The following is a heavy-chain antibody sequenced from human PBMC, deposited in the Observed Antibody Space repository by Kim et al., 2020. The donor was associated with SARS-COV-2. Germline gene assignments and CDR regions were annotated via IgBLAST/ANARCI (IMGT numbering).Heavy chain of an antibody. D-gene: IGHD3-10*01. V-gene: IGHV1-18*01. Sequence: ASVKVSCKASGYTFTSYGISWVRQAPGQGLEWMGWISAYNGNTNYAQKLQGRVTMTTDTSTSTAYMELRSLRSDDTAVYYCARGVYYGSGSYYTFDYWGQGTLVTVSS. CDR1: GYTFTSYG. J-gene: IGHJ4*02. CDR2: ISAYNGNT. CDR3: ARGVYYGSGSYYTFDY.